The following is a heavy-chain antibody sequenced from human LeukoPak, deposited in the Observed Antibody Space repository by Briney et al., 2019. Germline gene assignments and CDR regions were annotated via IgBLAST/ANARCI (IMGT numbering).Heavy chain of an antibody. CDR1: GFTFRSYW. J-gene: IGHJ4*02. CDR2: IKQDGSEK. Sequence: GGSVRLSCADSGFTFRSYWMSWVRQAPGKGLEWVANIKQDGSEKYYVDSVKGRFTISRDNAKNSLYLQMNSLRAEDTAVYYCARGFDSRFFNYWGQGTLVTVSS. V-gene: IGHV3-7*01. D-gene: IGHD3-22*01. CDR3: ARGFDSRFFNY.